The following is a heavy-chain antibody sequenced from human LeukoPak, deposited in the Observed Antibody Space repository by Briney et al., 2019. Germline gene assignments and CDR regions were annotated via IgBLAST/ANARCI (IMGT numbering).Heavy chain of an antibody. D-gene: IGHD2-15*01. Sequence: ASVKVSCKASGYTFTSYGISWVRQAPGQGLEWMGWISAYNGNTNYAQKLQGRVTMTTDTSTSTAYMELRSLRSDDTAVYYCARVLYCSGGSCYLYYFDYWGQGTLVTVPS. V-gene: IGHV1-18*01. CDR2: ISAYNGNT. CDR3: ARVLYCSGGSCYLYYFDY. J-gene: IGHJ4*02. CDR1: GYTFTSYG.